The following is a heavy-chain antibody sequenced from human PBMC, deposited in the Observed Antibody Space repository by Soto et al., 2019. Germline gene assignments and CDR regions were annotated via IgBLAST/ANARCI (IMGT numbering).Heavy chain of an antibody. Sequence: WETLSLTCTVSGGSISSYSWSWIRQPGGKGLEWIGRIYTSGSTNYNPSLKSRVTMSVDTSKNQFSLKLSSVTAADTAVYYCAREKYDFWSGYYLPYWGQGTLVTVSS. CDR2: IYTSGST. D-gene: IGHD3-3*01. CDR1: GGSISSYS. CDR3: AREKYDFWSGYYLPY. V-gene: IGHV4-4*07. J-gene: IGHJ4*02.